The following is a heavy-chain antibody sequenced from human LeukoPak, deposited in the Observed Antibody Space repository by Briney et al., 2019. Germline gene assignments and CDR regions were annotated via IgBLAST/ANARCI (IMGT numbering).Heavy chain of an antibody. Sequence: SETLSLTCTVSGSSITSTYYWAWFRQPPGKGLEGIATVFQLQTVRSFYNKSLESRVTMSLDTSQNQFSLNLTSVTAADTALYFCARVLHAPKFIDSWGQGTLVTVSS. CDR1: GSSITSTYY. CDR2: VFQLQTVRS. CDR3: ARVLHAPKFIDS. D-gene: IGHD2-8*01. J-gene: IGHJ4*02. V-gene: IGHV4-38-2*02.